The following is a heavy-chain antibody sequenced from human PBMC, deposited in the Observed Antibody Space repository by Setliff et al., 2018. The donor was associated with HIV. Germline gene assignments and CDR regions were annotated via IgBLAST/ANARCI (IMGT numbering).Heavy chain of an antibody. J-gene: IGHJ4*02. CDR3: TRYKLTSVMSNFDY. Sequence: GGSLRLSCTGSGFSFGDNSIIWVRQAPGKGLEWVGFIRGKGYGGTTKYAASVMDRFSISRDDSKNIAYLQMNSLKTEDTAVYFCTRYKLTSVMSNFDYWGLGTLVTVSS. V-gene: IGHV3-49*04. CDR2: IRGKGYGGTT. D-gene: IGHD4-17*01. CDR1: GFSFGDNS.